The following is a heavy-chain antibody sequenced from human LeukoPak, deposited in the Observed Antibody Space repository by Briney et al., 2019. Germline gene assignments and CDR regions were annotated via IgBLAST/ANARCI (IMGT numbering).Heavy chain of an antibody. V-gene: IGHV3-7*01. CDR1: GFTFSSYW. CDR3: ARGHCSSTSCYTWYGYFDL. D-gene: IGHD2-2*02. Sequence: GGSLRLSCAASGFTFSSYWMSWVRQAPGKGLEWVANIKQDGSEKYYVDSVKGRFTISRDNAKNSLYLQMNSLRAEDTAVYYCARGHCSSTSCYTWYGYFDLWGRGTLVTVSS. CDR2: IKQDGSEK. J-gene: IGHJ2*01.